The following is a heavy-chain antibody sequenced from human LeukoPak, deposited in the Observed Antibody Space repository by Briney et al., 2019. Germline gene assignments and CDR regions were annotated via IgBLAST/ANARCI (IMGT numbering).Heavy chain of an antibody. CDR2: IIPIFGTA. CDR3: ASGWNGPGWFDP. Sequence: ASVKVSCKASGGTFSSYAISWVRQAPGQGLEWMGGIIPIFGTANYAQKFQGRVTITADESTSTAYMELSSLRSEDTAVYYCASGWNGPGWFDPWGQGTLVTVSS. CDR1: GGTFSSYA. V-gene: IGHV1-69*13. D-gene: IGHD1-1*01. J-gene: IGHJ5*02.